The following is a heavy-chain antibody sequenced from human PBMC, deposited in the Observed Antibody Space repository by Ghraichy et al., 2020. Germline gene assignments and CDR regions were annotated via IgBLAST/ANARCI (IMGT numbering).Heavy chain of an antibody. V-gene: IGHV3-30*18. CDR3: AKDLYYSASGTYGYYYYGVDV. D-gene: IGHD3-10*01. J-gene: IGHJ6*02. CDR1: GFTFSTYG. CDR2: MSYDGSNR. Sequence: GGSLRLSCAASGFTFSTYGMHWVRQAPGKGLEWVAVMSYDGSNRYYVDSVKGRFTISRDNSKNTLYLQMNSLRAEDTAVYYCAKDLYYSASGTYGYYYYGVDVWGQGTTVTVSS.